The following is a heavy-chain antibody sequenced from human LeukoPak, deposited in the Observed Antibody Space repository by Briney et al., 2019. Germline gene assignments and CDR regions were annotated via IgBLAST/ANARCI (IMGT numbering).Heavy chain of an antibody. V-gene: IGHV3-23*01. CDR3: ARDSIAAAGGVDY. D-gene: IGHD6-13*01. CDR2: ISGTGGST. J-gene: IGHJ4*02. Sequence: PGGSLRLSCAASGFTFSNYAMSWVRQAPGKGLDWVSAISGTGGSTYYADSVKGRFTISRDNSKNTLYLQMNSLRAEDTAVYYCARDSIAAAGGVDYWGQGTLVTVSS. CDR1: GFTFSNYA.